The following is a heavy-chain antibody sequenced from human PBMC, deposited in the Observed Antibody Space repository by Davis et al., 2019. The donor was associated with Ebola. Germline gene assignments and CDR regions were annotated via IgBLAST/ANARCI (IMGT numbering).Heavy chain of an antibody. J-gene: IGHJ6*03. D-gene: IGHD2-15*01. V-gene: IGHV4-59*08. CDR3: ARGFVGYYYYMDV. CDR1: GGSISSYY. Sequence: PSETLSLTCTVSGGSISSYYWSWIRQPPGKGLEWIGYIYYSGSTNYNPSLKSRVTISVDTSKNQFSLKLSSVTAADTAVYYCARGFVGYYYYMDVWGKGTTVTVSS. CDR2: IYYSGST.